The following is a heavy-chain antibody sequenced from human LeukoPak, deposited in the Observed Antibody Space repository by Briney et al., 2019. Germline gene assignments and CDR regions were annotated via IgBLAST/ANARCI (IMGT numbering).Heavy chain of an antibody. J-gene: IGHJ4*02. CDR2: INQSGVS. D-gene: IGHD3-10*01. Sequence: SETLSLTCAVYGGSFSNYYWSWIRQPPGKGLEWIGEINQSGVSNYNPSLKSRVTIPVDTSKNQFSLKLSSVTAADTAVYYCARGDYYGSGSLIDYWGQGTLVTVSS. CDR3: ARGDYYGSGSLIDY. V-gene: IGHV4-34*01. CDR1: GGSFSNYY.